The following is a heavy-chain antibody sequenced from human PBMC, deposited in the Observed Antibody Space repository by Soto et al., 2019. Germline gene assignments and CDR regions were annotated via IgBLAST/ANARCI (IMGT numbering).Heavy chain of an antibody. J-gene: IGHJ4*02. CDR2: IYYSGST. CDR3: ARRSIMTNVFDY. Sequence: SETLSLTCTVYGGSISSSSYYWGWIRQPPGKGLEWIGSIYYSGSTYYNPSLKSRVTISVDTSKNQFSLKLSSVTAADTAVYYCARRSIMTNVFDYWGQGTLVTVSS. V-gene: IGHV4-39*01. D-gene: IGHD2-8*01. CDR1: GGSISSSSYY.